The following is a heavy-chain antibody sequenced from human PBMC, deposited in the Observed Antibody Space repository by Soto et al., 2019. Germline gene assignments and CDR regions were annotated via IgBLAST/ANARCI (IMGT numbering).Heavy chain of an antibody. D-gene: IGHD3-10*01. CDR3: ARENYYGSGSYPSWFDP. J-gene: IGHJ5*02. CDR2: IYYSGST. V-gene: IGHV4-59*01. Sequence: SETLSLTCTVSGGSIGSYYWSWIRQPPGKGLEWIGYIYYSGSTNYNPPLKSRVTISVDTSKNQFSLKLSSVTAADTAVYYCARENYYGSGSYPSWFDPWGQGTLVTVSS. CDR1: GGSIGSYY.